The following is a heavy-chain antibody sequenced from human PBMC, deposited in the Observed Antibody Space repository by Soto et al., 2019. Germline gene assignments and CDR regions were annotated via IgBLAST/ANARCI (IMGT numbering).Heavy chain of an antibody. CDR3: GRGLVVVAVSQLGWFDP. Sequence: QVQLVQSGAEVKKPGSSVKVSCKASGGTFRSFTLSWVRQAPGQGLEWMGGIVPLFGTTKYAQKFQGRITITAEESTSTAYMELSSLRFEDTAVYYCGRGLVVVAVSQLGWFDPWGQGTLVTVSS. J-gene: IGHJ5*02. V-gene: IGHV1-69*01. D-gene: IGHD2-15*01. CDR1: GGTFRSFT. CDR2: IVPLFGTT.